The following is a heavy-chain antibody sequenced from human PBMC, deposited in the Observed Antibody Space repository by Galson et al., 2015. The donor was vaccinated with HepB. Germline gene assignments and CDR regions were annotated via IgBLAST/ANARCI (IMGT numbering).Heavy chain of an antibody. CDR3: ARVIFAGDSSLGYYYGMDV. Sequence: SLRLSCAVSGFTFSTYAMHWVRQAPGKGLEWVAVISYDGSIEYYADSVRGRFTISRDNSKNTLYLQMNSLRPEDTAAYYCARVIFAGDSSLGYYYGMDVWGQGTTVTVSS. V-gene: IGHV3-30*04. J-gene: IGHJ6*02. CDR2: ISYDGSIE. D-gene: IGHD3-22*01. CDR1: GFTFSTYA.